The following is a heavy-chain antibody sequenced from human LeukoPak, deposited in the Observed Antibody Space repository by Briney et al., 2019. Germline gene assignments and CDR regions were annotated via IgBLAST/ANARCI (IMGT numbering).Heavy chain of an antibody. CDR3: ARADEVMITFGGVVSEAFDI. Sequence: GGSLRLSCAASGFTFSSYSMNWVRQAPGKGLEWVSSISSSSSYIYYADSVKGRFPISRDNAKNSLYLQMNSLRAEDTAVYYWARADEVMITFGGVVSEAFDIWGQGKMVTVSS. CDR2: ISSSSSYI. J-gene: IGHJ3*02. D-gene: IGHD3-16*01. CDR1: GFTFSSYS. V-gene: IGHV3-21*01.